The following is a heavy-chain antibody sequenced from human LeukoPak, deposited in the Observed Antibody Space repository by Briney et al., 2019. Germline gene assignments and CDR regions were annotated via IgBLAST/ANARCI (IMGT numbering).Heavy chain of an antibody. J-gene: IGHJ5*01. CDR1: GFTFDDYA. V-gene: IGHV3-9*01. Sequence: GRSLRLSCEASGFTFDDYAMHWVRQGPGKGLEWVSGISWNSGMIGYADSVKGRFTISRDNAKNSLYLQMNSLRAEDTAVYYCARDSLGYSSGWFDYWGQGTLVTVSS. CDR3: ARDSLGYSSGWFDY. CDR2: ISWNSGMI. D-gene: IGHD6-19*01.